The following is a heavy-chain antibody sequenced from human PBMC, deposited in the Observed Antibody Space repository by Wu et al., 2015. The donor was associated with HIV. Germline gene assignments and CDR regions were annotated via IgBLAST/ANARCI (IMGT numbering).Heavy chain of an antibody. CDR1: GYTFTGYY. V-gene: IGHV1-69-2*01. J-gene: IGHJ4*02. CDR3: ATGSYYDSSGYLDY. CDR2: VDPEDGET. Sequence: VQLVQSGAEVKKPGASVKVSCKASGYTFTGYYMHWVQQAPGKGLEWMGLVDPEDGETIYAEKFQGRVTITADTSTDTAYMELSSLRSEDTAVYYCATGSYYDSSGYLDYWGQGTLVTVSS. D-gene: IGHD3-22*01.